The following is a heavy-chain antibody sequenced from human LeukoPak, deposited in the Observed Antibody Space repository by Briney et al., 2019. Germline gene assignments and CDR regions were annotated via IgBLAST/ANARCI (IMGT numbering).Heavy chain of an antibody. CDR1: GGSISSYY. Sequence: SETLSLTCAVSGGSISSYYWNWIRQPPGKGLEWIAYIYYSGNTNYNPSPKSRVTISVDTSKNQFSLKLSSVTAADTAVYYCARTWSYYYYMDVWGKGTTVTVSS. V-gene: IGHV4-59*12. CDR3: ARTWSYYYYMDV. D-gene: IGHD1-1*01. CDR2: IYYSGNT. J-gene: IGHJ6*03.